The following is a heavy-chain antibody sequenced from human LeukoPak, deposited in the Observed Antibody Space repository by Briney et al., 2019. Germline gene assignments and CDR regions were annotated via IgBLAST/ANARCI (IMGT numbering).Heavy chain of an antibody. D-gene: IGHD4-17*01. Sequence: GGSLRLSCTASGFTFSAYAMMWVRQAPGRVPEWVSAIRGGGTSEFYADSVKGRFRISRDNSKDTLFLQMNSLRAEDTAVYYCARDPNGDYIGAFDMWGPGTMVTVSS. J-gene: IGHJ3*02. CDR3: ARDPNGDYIGAFDM. CDR2: IRGGGTSE. CDR1: GFTFSAYA. V-gene: IGHV3-23*01.